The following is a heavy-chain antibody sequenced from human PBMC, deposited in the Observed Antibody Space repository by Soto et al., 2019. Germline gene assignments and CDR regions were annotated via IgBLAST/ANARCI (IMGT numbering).Heavy chain of an antibody. Sequence: GALRLSCAASGFTFSSYGMHWVRQAPGKGLEWVAVISYDGSNKYYADSVKGRFTISRDNSKNTLYLQMNSLRAEDTAVYYCAKGYDSSGYYHFDYWGQGTLVTVSS. V-gene: IGHV3-30*18. D-gene: IGHD3-22*01. CDR1: GFTFSSYG. J-gene: IGHJ4*02. CDR2: ISYDGSNK. CDR3: AKGYDSSGYYHFDY.